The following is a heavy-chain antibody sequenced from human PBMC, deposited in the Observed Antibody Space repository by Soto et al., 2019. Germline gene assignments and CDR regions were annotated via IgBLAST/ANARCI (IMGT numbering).Heavy chain of an antibody. Sequence: VAVKVPRKASGYTFNSYAMHWLRQAPGQRLEWMGWINAGNGNTKYSQKFQGRVTITRDTSASTAYMELISLRSEATAVYYCAGGFFPNCYDSSGYYDWFDPWGQGTLVTVSS. CDR3: AGGFFPNCYDSSGYYDWFDP. V-gene: IGHV1-3*01. CDR1: GYTFNSYA. J-gene: IGHJ5*02. CDR2: INAGNGNT. D-gene: IGHD3-22*01.